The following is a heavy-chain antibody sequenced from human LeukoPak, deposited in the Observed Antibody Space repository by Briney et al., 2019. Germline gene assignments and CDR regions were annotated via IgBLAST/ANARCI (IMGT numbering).Heavy chain of an antibody. Sequence: SEALSLTCAVYGGSFSGYYWSWIRQPPGKGLEWSGEINHSGSTNYNPSLKSRVTISVDTSKNQFSLKLSSVTAADTAVYYCAREIHRGYFDYWGQGTLVTVSS. V-gene: IGHV4-34*01. CDR1: GGSFSGYY. D-gene: IGHD5-18*01. CDR3: AREIHRGYFDY. J-gene: IGHJ4*02. CDR2: INHSGST.